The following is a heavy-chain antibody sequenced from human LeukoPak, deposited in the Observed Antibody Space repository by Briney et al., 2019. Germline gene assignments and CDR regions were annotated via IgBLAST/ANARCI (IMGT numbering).Heavy chain of an antibody. CDR2: INHSGST. D-gene: IGHD6-19*01. CDR3: ARVYRGIAVAGHEGYFDY. J-gene: IGHJ4*02. Sequence: SETLSLTCAVYGGSFSGYYWSWIRQPPGKGLEWIGEINHSGSTNYNPSLKSRVTISVDTSKNQFSLKLSSVTAAGTAVYYCARVYRGIAVAGHEGYFDYWGQGTLVTVSS. CDR1: GGSFSGYY. V-gene: IGHV4-34*01.